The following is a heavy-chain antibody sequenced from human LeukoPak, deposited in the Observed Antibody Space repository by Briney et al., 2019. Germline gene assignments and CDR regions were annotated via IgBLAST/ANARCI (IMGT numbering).Heavy chain of an antibody. Sequence: GGSLRLSCAASGFTFSDYFMTWIRQAPGKGLEYISFITSSGTTTYYADSLKGRFTISRDNAKNSLYLQMDSLRAEDTAVYYCARGDEGDTTVLRGGYFDYWGQGILVTVSS. D-gene: IGHD4-17*01. J-gene: IGHJ4*02. V-gene: IGHV3-11*04. CDR3: ARGDEGDTTVLRGGYFDY. CDR1: GFTFSDYF. CDR2: ITSSGTTT.